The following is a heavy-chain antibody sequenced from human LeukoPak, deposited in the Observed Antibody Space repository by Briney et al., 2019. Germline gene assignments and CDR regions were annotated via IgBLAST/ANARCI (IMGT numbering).Heavy chain of an antibody. CDR1: GGSVSSSSYY. V-gene: IGHV4-39*07. Sequence: PSETLSLTCTVSGGSVSSSSYYWGRIRQPQGKGLEWIGSIYYSGSTYYNPSLKSRVTISVDTSKNQFSLKLSSVTAADTAVYYCARDPWETAMAYYWGQGTLVTVSS. J-gene: IGHJ4*02. D-gene: IGHD5-18*01. CDR3: ARDPWETAMAYY. CDR2: IYYSGST.